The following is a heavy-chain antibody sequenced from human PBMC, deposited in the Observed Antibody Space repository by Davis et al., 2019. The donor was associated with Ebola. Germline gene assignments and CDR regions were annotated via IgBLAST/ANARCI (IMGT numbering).Heavy chain of an antibody. CDR2: INPHNGNT. J-gene: IGHJ3*02. CDR3: ARDGGLLWFGEYKDAFDI. Sequence: ASVKVSCKASGYTFTNYGITWVRQAPGQGLEWMGWINPHNGNTNYAQNVQGRVIMTSDTATSTAYMELRSLRSDDTAVYYCARDGGLLWFGEYKDAFDIWGQGTMVTVSS. D-gene: IGHD3-10*01. CDR1: GYTFTNYG. V-gene: IGHV1-18*04.